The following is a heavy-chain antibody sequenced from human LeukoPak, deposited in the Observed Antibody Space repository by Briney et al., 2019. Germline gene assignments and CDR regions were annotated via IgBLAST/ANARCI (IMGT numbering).Heavy chain of an antibody. Sequence: KPSETLSLTCTVSGGSISSSSYYWGWIRQPPGKGLEWIGSIYYSGSTYYNPSLKSRVTISVDTSKNQFSLKLSSVTAADTAVYYCARDSSAAAGTGLDYWGQGTLVTVSS. CDR3: ARDSSAAAGTGLDY. D-gene: IGHD6-13*01. J-gene: IGHJ4*02. V-gene: IGHV4-39*07. CDR2: IYYSGST. CDR1: GGSISSSSYY.